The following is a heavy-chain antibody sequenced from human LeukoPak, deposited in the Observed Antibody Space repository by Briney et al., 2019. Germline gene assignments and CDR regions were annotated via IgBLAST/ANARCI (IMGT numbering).Heavy chain of an antibody. CDR2: LSGSGGNT. J-gene: IGHJ4*02. Sequence: GGSLRLSCAAPGFTFSSYAMSWVHQAPGKGLEWVSTLSGSGGNTYYADSVKGRVTISRDNSKNTLYLQMNSLRAEDAAVYHCAKGSYYYDSADYFDYWGQGTLVTVSS. CDR3: AKGSYYYDSADYFDY. CDR1: GFTFSSYA. D-gene: IGHD3-22*01. V-gene: IGHV3-23*01.